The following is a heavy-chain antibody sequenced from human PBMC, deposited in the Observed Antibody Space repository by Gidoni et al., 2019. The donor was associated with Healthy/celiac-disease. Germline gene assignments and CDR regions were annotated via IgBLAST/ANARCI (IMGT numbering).Heavy chain of an antibody. CDR2: IYHSGST. J-gene: IGHJ5*02. CDR1: GGSLSCSNW. D-gene: IGHD2-8*02. V-gene: IGHV4-4*02. CDR3: ARWGPGGEPDRKYCTGGVCPNWFDP. Sequence: QVQLHESGPGLVQPSGTLSPTCAVSGGSLSCSNWWSWVRQPPGTGLEWVGEIYHSGSTNYNPSLKSRVTISVDKSKNQFSLKLSSVTAADTAVYYCARWGPGGEPDRKYCTGGVCPNWFDPWGQGTLVTVSS.